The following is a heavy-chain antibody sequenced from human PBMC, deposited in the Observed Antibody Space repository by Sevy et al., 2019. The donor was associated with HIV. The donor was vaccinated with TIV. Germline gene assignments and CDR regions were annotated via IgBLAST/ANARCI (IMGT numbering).Heavy chain of an antibody. D-gene: IGHD6-13*01. V-gene: IGHV4-39*01. CDR2: IYSYGET. CDR3: ARSMEQQLDAFDI. Sequence: SETLSLTCTVSGASIRDSSYYWAWIRQPPGKGLEWIGNIYSYGETYYNSSLKSRVTISVDTCKNQFSLSLTSLTAADTAIYFCARSMEQQLDAFDIWGQGTMVTVSS. J-gene: IGHJ3*02. CDR1: GASIRDSSYY.